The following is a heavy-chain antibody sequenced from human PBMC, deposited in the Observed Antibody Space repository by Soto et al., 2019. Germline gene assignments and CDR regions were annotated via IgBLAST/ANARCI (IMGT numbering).Heavy chain of an antibody. CDR2: VNHSGGT. J-gene: IGHJ4*02. CDR3: ARQSGAWYRFDF. CDR1: GGSFSAYH. Sequence: QVQLQQWGAGLLKPSQTLSLTCTGYGGSFSAYHWSWIRQSPGKGLEWIGEVNHSGGTNYNPTLSSRATISIDTSKNQFALQLTSVTVADAAVYFCARQSGAWYRFDFWGQGTLVSVSS. D-gene: IGHD1-1*01. V-gene: IGHV4-34*01.